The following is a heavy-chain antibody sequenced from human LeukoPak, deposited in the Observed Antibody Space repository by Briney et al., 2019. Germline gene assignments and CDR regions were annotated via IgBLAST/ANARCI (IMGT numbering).Heavy chain of an antibody. CDR3: ARDRYYYDSSARYFDY. Sequence: SETLSLTCTVSGGSISSGSYYWGWIRQPPGKGLEWIGSIYYSGSTNYSPSLKSRVTMSVDTSKNQFTLKLSSVTAADTAVYYCARDRYYYDSSARYFDYWGQGTLVTVSS. J-gene: IGHJ4*02. V-gene: IGHV4-39*06. D-gene: IGHD3-22*01. CDR1: GGSISSGSYY. CDR2: IYYSGST.